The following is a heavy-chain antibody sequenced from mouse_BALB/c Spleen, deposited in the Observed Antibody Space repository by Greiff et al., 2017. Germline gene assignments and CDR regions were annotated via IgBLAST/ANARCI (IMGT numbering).Heavy chain of an antibody. CDR2: ISSGGST. CDR3: ARGSVHWYFDV. Sequence: EVKLVESGGGLVKPGGSLKLSCAASGFTFSSYAMSWVRQTPEKRLEWVASISSGGSTYYPDSVKGRFTISRDNARNILYLQMSSLRSEDTAMYYCARGSVHWYFDVWGAGTTVTVSS. J-gene: IGHJ1*01. V-gene: IGHV5-6-5*01. CDR1: GFTFSSYA.